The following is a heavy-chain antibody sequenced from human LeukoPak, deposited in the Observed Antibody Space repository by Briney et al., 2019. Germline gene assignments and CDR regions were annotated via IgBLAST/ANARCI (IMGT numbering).Heavy chain of an antibody. CDR3: ARGGYRYEY. V-gene: IGHV3-7*04. J-gene: IGHJ4*02. Sequence: GGSLRLSCAASGFTFSSYWMSWVRQAPGKGLEWVANIKEDGSEKKYYEDSVKGRFTISRDNTKKSLYPQMNSLRAEDTAVYYCARGGYRYEYWGQGTLVTVSS. D-gene: IGHD5-12*01. CDR1: GFTFSSYW. CDR2: IKEDGSEKK.